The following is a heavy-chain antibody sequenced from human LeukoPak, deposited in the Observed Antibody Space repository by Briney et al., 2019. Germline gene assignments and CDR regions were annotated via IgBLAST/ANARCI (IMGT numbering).Heavy chain of an antibody. CDR2: INHSGGT. D-gene: IGHD4-17*01. V-gene: IGHV4-34*01. CDR1: GGSLSNYY. CDR3: ARGPDYGDYYYYYAMDV. J-gene: IGHJ6*04. Sequence: SETLSLTCAVYGGSLSNYYWSWIRQPPGKGLEWIGEINHSGGTNYNPSLKSRVTISVDTSKNQFSLKLSSVTAADTAVYYCARGPDYGDYYYYYAMDVWGKGTTVTVSS.